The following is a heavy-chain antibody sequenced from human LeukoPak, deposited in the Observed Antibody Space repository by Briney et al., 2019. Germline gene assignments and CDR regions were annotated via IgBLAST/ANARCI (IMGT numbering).Heavy chain of an antibody. J-gene: IGHJ3*02. CDR3: ARTGYSSGWYGGFDI. V-gene: IGHV5-51*01. CDR1: GYRFTNYW. D-gene: IGHD6-19*01. CDR2: IYPGDSDT. Sequence: GESLNISCKGSGYRFTNYWIGWVRQMPGKGLEWLGIIYPGDSDTRYSPSVQGQVPISAAKAIATAYLQWSSLKASDTAMYYCARTGYSSGWYGGFDIWGQGTLVSVSS.